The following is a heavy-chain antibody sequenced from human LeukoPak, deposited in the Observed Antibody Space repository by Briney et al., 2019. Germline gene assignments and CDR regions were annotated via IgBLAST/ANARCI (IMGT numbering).Heavy chain of an antibody. D-gene: IGHD2-2*01. J-gene: IGHJ4*02. V-gene: IGHV4-31*03. CDR3: ARAHREGYCSSTSCLYFDY. CDR1: GGSISSGGYY. Sequence: SQTLSHTCTVSGGSISSGGYYWSWIRQHPGKGLEWIVYIYYSGSTYYSPSLKSRVTISVDTSKNQFSLKLSSVTAADTAVYYCARAHREGYCSSTSCLYFDYWGQGTLVTVSS. CDR2: IYYSGST.